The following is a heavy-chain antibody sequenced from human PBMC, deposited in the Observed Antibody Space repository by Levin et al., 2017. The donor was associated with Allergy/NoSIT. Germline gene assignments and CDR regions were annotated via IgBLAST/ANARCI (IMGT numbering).Heavy chain of an antibody. CDR3: ARGDCGGGGCYSLSVRAFDI. D-gene: IGHD2-15*01. V-gene: IGHV3-21*01. CDR1: GFTFSGYN. J-gene: IGHJ3*02. CDR2: ISSSSSYI. Sequence: PGGSLRLSCAASGFTFSGYNMHWVRQAPGKGLEWVSSISSSSSYIYYADSVKGRFTISRDNAKQSLYLQMNSLRADDTAMYYCARGDCGGGGCYSLSVRAFDIWGQGTKVAVSS.